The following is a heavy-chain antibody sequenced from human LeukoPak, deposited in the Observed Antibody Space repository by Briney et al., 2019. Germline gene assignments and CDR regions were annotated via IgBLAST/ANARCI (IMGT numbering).Heavy chain of an antibody. CDR3: ARGGVNWGFWYFDL. CDR1: GFSFSTYW. V-gene: IGHV3-74*01. D-gene: IGHD7-27*01. J-gene: IGHJ2*01. Sequence: SGGSLRLSCAASGFSFSTYWMHWVRQVPGKGPVWVSRIKSDGSSTSYADSAKGRFTISRDNANNTLYLQMNSLRAEDTAVYYCARGGVNWGFWYFDLWGRGTLVTVSS. CDR2: IKSDGSST.